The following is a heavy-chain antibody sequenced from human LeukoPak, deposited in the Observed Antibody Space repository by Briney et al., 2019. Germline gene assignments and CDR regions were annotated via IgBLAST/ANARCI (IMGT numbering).Heavy chain of an antibody. D-gene: IGHD3-3*01. Sequence: ASVKVSCKASGYSFTDKNMHWVRQAPGQGLEWMGRINPNSGGTNYAQKFQGRVTMTRDTSISTAYMELSRLTSGDTAVYYCARGDDFCMDVWGKGTTVTVSS. CDR3: ARGDDFCMDV. V-gene: IGHV1-2*06. CDR2: INPNSGGT. J-gene: IGHJ6*03. CDR1: GYSFTDKN.